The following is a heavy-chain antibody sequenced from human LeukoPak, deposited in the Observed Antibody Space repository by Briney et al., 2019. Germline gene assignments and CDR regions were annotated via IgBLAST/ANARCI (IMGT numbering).Heavy chain of an antibody. D-gene: IGHD3-3*01. J-gene: IGHJ4*02. CDR2: IIPIFGTA. V-gene: IGHV1-69*13. Sequence: GASVKVSCKASGGTFSSYAISWVRQAPGQGLEWMGGIIPIFGTANYAQKFQGRVTITADESTSTAYMELSSLRSEDTAVYYCARVEPYDFWSGYYNIDYWGQRTLVTVSS. CDR3: ARVEPYDFWSGYYNIDY. CDR1: GGTFSSYA.